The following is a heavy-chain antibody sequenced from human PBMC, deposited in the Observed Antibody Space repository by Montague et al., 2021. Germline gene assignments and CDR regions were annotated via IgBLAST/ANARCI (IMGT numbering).Heavy chain of an antibody. V-gene: IGHV3-48*02. Sequence: SLRLSFAASGFTFTSYTMTWVRQAPGKGLEWVSYISRDSSVTYYADSVKGRFTISRDNAKNSLYLQVNSLRDEDTAVYYCARDQDYAFDHWGQGTLVTVSS. J-gene: IGHJ4*02. CDR1: GFTFTSYT. D-gene: IGHD4-17*01. CDR3: ARDQDYAFDH. CDR2: ISRDSSVT.